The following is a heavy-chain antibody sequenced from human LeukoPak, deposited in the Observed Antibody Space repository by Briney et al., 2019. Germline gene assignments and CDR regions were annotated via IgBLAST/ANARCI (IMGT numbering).Heavy chain of an antibody. J-gene: IGHJ3*02. Sequence: ASVKVSCKASGYTFTSYGISWVRQAPGQGLEWMGWISAYNGNTNYAQKLQGRVTMTTDTSTSTAYMELRSLRSDDTAVYYCAREKTITNGGEPQGIAVAGTVSDAFDIWGQGTMVTVSS. CDR3: AREKTITNGGEPQGIAVAGTVSDAFDI. CDR2: ISAYNGNT. D-gene: IGHD6-19*01. V-gene: IGHV1-18*01. CDR1: GYTFTSYG.